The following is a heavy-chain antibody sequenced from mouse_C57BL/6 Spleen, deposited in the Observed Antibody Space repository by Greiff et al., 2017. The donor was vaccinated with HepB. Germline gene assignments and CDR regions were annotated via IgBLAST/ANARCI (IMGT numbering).Heavy chain of an antibody. CDR3: ARERLLYAMDY. CDR1: GFTFSSYA. V-gene: IGHV5-4*01. J-gene: IGHJ4*01. CDR2: ISDGGSYT. Sequence: DVQLVESGGGLVKPGGSLKLSCAASGFTFSSYAMSWVRQTPEKRLEWVATISDGGSYTYYPDNVKGRFTISRDNAKNNLYLQMSHLKSEDTAMYYCARERLLYAMDYWGQGTSVTVSS. D-gene: IGHD2-3*01.